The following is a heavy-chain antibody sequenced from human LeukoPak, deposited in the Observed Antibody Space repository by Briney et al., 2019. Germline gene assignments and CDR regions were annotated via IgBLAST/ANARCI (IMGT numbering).Heavy chain of an antibody. CDR3: ARDPAQLLLSPFDY. CDR1: GFTFSSYA. V-gene: IGHV3-30-3*01. Sequence: GGSLRLSCAASGFTFSSYAMHWVRQAPGKGLEWVAVISYDGSNKYYADSVKGRFTISRDNSKNTLYLQMNSLRAEDTAVYHCARDPAQLLLSPFDYWGQGTLVTVSS. J-gene: IGHJ4*02. CDR2: ISYDGSNK. D-gene: IGHD2-2*01.